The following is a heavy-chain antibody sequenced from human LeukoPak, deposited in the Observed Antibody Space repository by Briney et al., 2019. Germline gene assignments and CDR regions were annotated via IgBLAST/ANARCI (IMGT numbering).Heavy chain of an antibody. D-gene: IGHD1-26*01. CDR2: INPKSGVT. J-gene: IGHJ5*02. V-gene: IGHV1-2*02. CDR1: EYTFTDYY. Sequence: GASVRVSCKTSEYTFTDYYMHWVRQAPGQGLEWVGWINPKSGVTNYAQKFQGRVTMTRDTSISTAYMELSSLTSDDTAVYYCARGVGAPNWFDPWGQGTLVTDSS. CDR3: ARGVGAPNWFDP.